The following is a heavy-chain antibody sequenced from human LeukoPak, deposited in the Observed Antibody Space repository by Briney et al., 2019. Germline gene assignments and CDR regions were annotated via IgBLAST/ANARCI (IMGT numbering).Heavy chain of an antibody. CDR3: ARDNRYYDYVWGSYLYFDY. J-gene: IGHJ4*02. CDR1: GYTFTSYG. D-gene: IGHD3-16*02. Sequence: ASVKVSCEASGYTFTSYGISWVRQAPGQGLEWMGWISAYNGNTNYAQKLQGRVTMNTDTSTSTAYMELRSLRSDDTAVYYCARDNRYYDYVWGSYLYFDYWGQGTLVTVSS. CDR2: ISAYNGNT. V-gene: IGHV1-18*01.